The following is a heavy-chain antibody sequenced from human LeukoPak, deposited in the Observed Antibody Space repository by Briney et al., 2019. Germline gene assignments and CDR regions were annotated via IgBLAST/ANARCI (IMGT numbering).Heavy chain of an antibody. Sequence: GGSLRLSCAASGFTFSSYGMHWVRQAPGKGREGVAVIWYDGSNKYYADSVKGRFTISRDNSKNTLYLQMNSLRAEDTAVYYCARGPIGGNWFDPWGQGTLVTVSS. CDR3: ARGPIGGNWFDP. CDR2: IWYDGSNK. V-gene: IGHV3-33*01. CDR1: GFTFSSYG. J-gene: IGHJ5*02. D-gene: IGHD3-10*01.